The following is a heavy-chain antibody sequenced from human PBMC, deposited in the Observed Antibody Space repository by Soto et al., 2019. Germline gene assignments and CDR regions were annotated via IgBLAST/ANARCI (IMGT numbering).Heavy chain of an antibody. V-gene: IGHV3-21*01. CDR1: GFSFSNYR. Sequence: EVQMVEAGGGLVKPGGSLRLSCEVSGFSFSNYRMKWVRQAPGKGLEWVSSISSSSSFIYYAESVKGRFTISRDNGKNSLYLQMNSLIVEDTAVYYCARDLFDSWGHGTLVTVSS. CDR2: ISSSSSFI. J-gene: IGHJ4*01. CDR3: ARDLFDS.